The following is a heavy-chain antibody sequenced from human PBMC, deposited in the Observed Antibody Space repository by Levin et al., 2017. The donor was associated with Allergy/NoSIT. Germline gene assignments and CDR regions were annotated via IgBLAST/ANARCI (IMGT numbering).Heavy chain of an antibody. Sequence: AGGSLRLSCAASGFIFSTAWMTWVRQAPGKGPEWVGRIKTKGEGETLDYCAHVKGRLAISSEDAQVRLYLPLNSVTTDDTGVYYCVIERGMTASYYYCMDVWGQGTTVTVSS. D-gene: IGHD3-16*01. CDR3: VIERGMTASYYYCMDV. CDR1: GFIFSTAW. V-gene: IGHV3-15*01. CDR2: IKTKGEGETL. J-gene: IGHJ6*02.